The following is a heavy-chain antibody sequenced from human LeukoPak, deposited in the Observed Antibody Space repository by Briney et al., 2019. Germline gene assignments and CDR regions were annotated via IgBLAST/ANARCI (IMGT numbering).Heavy chain of an antibody. Sequence: GGSLRLSCAASGFTFSSYGMHWVRQAPGKGLEWVSSISSSSSYIYYADSVKGRFTISRDNAKNSLYLQMSSLRAEDTAVYYCARDLSYGDQRSCGYWGQGTLVTVSS. J-gene: IGHJ4*02. CDR2: ISSSSSYI. CDR3: ARDLSYGDQRSCGY. CDR1: GFTFSSYG. D-gene: IGHD4-17*01. V-gene: IGHV3-21*01.